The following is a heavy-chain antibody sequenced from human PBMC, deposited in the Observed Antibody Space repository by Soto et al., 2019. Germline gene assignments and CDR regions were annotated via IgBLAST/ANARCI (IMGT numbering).Heavy chain of an antibody. V-gene: IGHV3-21*01. CDR3: ATTAAPHYDYDARYNWFDP. CDR2: ISSSSGYI. CDR1: GFTFNNYS. D-gene: IGHD3-22*01. J-gene: IGHJ5*02. Sequence: PGGSLRLSCAASGFTFNNYSMNWVRQAPGKGLEWVASISSSSGYIYYADSVKGRFTISRDNAKNSLYLQMSGLRVEDTAIYYCATTAAPHYDYDARYNWFDPWGQGTLVTVSS.